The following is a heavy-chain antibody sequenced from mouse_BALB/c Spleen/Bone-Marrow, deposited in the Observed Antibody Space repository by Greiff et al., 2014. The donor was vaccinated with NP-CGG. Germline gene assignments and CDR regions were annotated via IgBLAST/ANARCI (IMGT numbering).Heavy chain of an antibody. J-gene: IGHJ1*01. V-gene: IGHV1S135*01. CDR3: AIYWDNRHFDV. CDR1: GYSFTGYN. D-gene: IGHD4-1*01. CDR2: IDPYYGGT. Sequence: EVQLQQSGPELEKPGASVKISCKASGYSFTGYNMNWVKQSNGKNLEWIGNIDPYYGGTNYNQKFKGKATLTVDNSSSTAYMQLKSLESDASAVYSCAIYWDNRHFDVWGAGTTLTVSS.